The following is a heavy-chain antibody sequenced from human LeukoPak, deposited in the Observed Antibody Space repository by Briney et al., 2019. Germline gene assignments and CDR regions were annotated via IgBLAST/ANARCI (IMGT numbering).Heavy chain of an antibody. CDR1: GGTFSSYA. D-gene: IGHD6-13*01. CDR3: ARGRALSRNWFDP. V-gene: IGHV1-2*02. J-gene: IGHJ5*02. CDR2: INPNSGGT. Sequence: AASVKVSCKASGGTFSSYAISWVRQAPGQGLEWMGWINPNSGGTNYAQKFQGRVTMTRDTSISTAYMELSRLRSDDTAVYYCARGRALSRNWFDPWGQGTLVTVSS.